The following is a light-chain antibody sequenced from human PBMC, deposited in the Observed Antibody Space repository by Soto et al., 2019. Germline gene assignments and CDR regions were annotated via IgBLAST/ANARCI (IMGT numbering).Light chain of an antibody. J-gene: IGKJ4*01. Sequence: AIQMTQSPSSLSASVGDRVTITCRASQGVSNDVGWYQQKPGKAPRLLIYAASTLQSGVPSRFSRSQSATDFTLTISSLQPEDFATYYCLQDFAYPLTFGGGTKVEIK. CDR2: AAS. CDR3: LQDFAYPLT. V-gene: IGKV1-6*01. CDR1: QGVSND.